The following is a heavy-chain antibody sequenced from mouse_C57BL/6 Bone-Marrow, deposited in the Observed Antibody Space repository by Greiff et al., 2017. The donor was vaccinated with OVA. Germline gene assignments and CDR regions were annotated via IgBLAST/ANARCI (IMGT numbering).Heavy chain of an antibody. CDR2: IYPYNGVS. Sequence: VQLQQSGPELVKPGASVKISCKASGYSFTGYYMHWVKQSHGNILDWIGYIYPYNGVSSYNQKFKGKATLTVDKSSSTAYMERRSLTSEDFAVYYCARGGYYGPWYFDVWGTGTTVTVSS. V-gene: IGHV1-31*01. J-gene: IGHJ1*03. CDR1: GYSFTGYY. CDR3: ARGGYYGPWYFDV. D-gene: IGHD1-1*01.